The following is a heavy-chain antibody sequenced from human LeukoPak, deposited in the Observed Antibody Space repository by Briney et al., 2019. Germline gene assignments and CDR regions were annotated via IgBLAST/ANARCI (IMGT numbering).Heavy chain of an antibody. CDR1: GFTFSSYA. CDR3: AKAKRPMIVVVYYFDY. CDR2: ISGSGGST. J-gene: IGHJ4*02. Sequence: PGGSLRLSCAASGFTFSSYAMSWVRQAPGKGLEWVSAISGSGGSTYYADSVKGRFTTSRDNSKNTLYLQMNSLRAEDTAVYYCAKAKRPMIVVVYYFDYWGQGTLVTVSS. V-gene: IGHV3-23*01. D-gene: IGHD3-22*01.